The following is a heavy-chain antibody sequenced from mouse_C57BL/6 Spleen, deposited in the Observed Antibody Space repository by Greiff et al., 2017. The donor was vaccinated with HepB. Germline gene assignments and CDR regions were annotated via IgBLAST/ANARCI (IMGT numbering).Heavy chain of an antibody. J-gene: IGHJ1*03. CDR3: ARDPDYGSRYWYFDV. V-gene: IGHV3-6*01. CDR1: GYSITSGYY. Sequence: DVKLQESGPGLVKPSQSLSLTCSVTGYSITSGYYWNWIRQFPGNKLEWMGYISYDGSNNYNPSLKNRISITRDTSKNQFFLKLNSVTTEDTATYYCARDPDYGSRYWYFDVWGTGTTVTVSS. D-gene: IGHD1-1*01. CDR2: ISYDGSN.